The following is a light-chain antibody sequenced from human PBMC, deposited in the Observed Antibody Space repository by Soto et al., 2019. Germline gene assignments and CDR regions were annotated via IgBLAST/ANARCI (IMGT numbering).Light chain of an antibody. Sequence: NFMLTQPHSVSESPGKTVTISCTRSSGSIASNYVQWYQQRPGSAPTTVIYEDNQRPSGVPDRFSGSIDSSSNSASLTISGLKTEDEADYSCQSYDSSTVVFGGATKLTVL. V-gene: IGLV6-57*04. J-gene: IGLJ2*01. CDR1: SGSIASNY. CDR3: QSYDSSTVV. CDR2: EDN.